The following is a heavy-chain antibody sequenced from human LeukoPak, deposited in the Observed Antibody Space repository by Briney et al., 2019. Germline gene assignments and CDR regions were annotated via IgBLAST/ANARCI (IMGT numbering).Heavy chain of an antibody. V-gene: IGHV4-59*01. D-gene: IGHD3-3*01. CDR2: IYYSGST. Sequence: SRTRSFTCPASGGPIISYTWSGIGNPPGKGRNGIGYIYYSGSTNNNPSLKSRVTISVDTSKNQFSLKLTSVTAADTAVYYCARNYDFWSGYLDYWGQGTLVTVSS. CDR1: GGPIISYT. CDR3: ARNYDFWSGYLDY. J-gene: IGHJ4*02.